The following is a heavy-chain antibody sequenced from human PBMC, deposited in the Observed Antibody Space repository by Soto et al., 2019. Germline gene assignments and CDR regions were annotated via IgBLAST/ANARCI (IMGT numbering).Heavy chain of an antibody. CDR1: RPSPPLLLYY. J-gene: IGHJ4*02. D-gene: IGHD3-9*01. CDR3: GRLEGLATISYYFDY. Sequence: AILSLLFPASRPSPPLLLYYCVWARPPPGKGLEWIGSVYYSGSTYYNPSLEGRVTIYVDKSMNQFSLKLMSLSAADTAVYYCGRLEGLATISYYFDYWGQGALVTVSS. CDR2: VYYSGST. V-gene: IGHV4-39*01.